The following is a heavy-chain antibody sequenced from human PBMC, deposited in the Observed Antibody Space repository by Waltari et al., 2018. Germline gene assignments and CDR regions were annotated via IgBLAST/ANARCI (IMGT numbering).Heavy chain of an antibody. J-gene: IGHJ5*02. CDR2: ITPNSGGT. Sequence: QVQLVQSGAEVKTPGASVKVSCKASGYTFTAYNIHWIRQAPGQGLEWMGWITPNSGGTVYAQKFQGRVTMTGDTSISTAYMKLSRLTSDDTAVYYCARGFCSGGRCYSMSWGQGTLVTVSS. CDR3: ARGFCSGGRCYSMS. D-gene: IGHD2-15*01. CDR1: GYTFTAYN. V-gene: IGHV1-2*02.